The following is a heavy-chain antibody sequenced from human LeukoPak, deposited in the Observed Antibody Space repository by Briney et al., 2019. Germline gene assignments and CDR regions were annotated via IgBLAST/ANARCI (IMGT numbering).Heavy chain of an antibody. D-gene: IGHD3-22*01. CDR2: IKQDGSEK. Sequence: PGGSLRLSCAASGFTFSSYWMNWARQAPGKGLEWVANIKQDGSEKYYVDSVKGRFTISRDNAKNSLYLQMNSLRAEDTAVYYCARGYYYDSSGYFGFDPWGQGTLVTVSS. J-gene: IGHJ5*02. CDR1: GFTFSSYW. CDR3: ARGYYYDSSGYFGFDP. V-gene: IGHV3-7*01.